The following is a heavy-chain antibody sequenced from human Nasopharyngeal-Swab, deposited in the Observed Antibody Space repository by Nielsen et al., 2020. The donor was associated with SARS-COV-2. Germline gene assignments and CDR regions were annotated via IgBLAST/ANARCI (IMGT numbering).Heavy chain of an antibody. V-gene: IGHV3-48*04. D-gene: IGHD1-26*01. CDR3: ARDRIVGARGHDAFDI. CDR2: ISSSSSTI. Sequence: VRQAPGKGLEWVSYISSSSSTIYYADSVKGRFTISRDNAKNTLYLQMNSLRAEDTAVYYCARDRIVGARGHDAFDIWGQGTMVTVSS. J-gene: IGHJ3*02.